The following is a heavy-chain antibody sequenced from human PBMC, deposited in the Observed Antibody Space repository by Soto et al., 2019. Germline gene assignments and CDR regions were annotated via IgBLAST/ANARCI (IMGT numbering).Heavy chain of an antibody. Sequence: SETLSLTCTVSGASISSYYWTWIRQPPGKGLEWIGYIYNSGSTNYNPSLKSRVTISVDTSKNQFSLKLSSVTAADTAVYYCARDGGFYYGMDVWGQGTTV. CDR2: IYNSGST. CDR3: ARDGGFYYGMDV. CDR1: GASISSYY. V-gene: IGHV4-59*01. D-gene: IGHD3-3*01. J-gene: IGHJ6*02.